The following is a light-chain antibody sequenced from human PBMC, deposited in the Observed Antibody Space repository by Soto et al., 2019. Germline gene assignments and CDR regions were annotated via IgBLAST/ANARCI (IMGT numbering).Light chain of an antibody. Sequence: DIVLTQSPGTLSLSPGERATLSCRASRSVTTKKLAWYQHKPGQTPRLLIYGASSRAPGIPDRFSGSGSGTDFTLTISRLGPEDFAVYYCLQYDTAPRTFGQGTKVDIK. J-gene: IGKJ1*01. CDR3: LQYDTAPRT. CDR2: GAS. V-gene: IGKV3-20*01. CDR1: RSVTTKK.